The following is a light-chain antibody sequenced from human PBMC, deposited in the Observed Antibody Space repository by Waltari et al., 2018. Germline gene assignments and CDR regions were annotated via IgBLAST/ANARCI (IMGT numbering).Light chain of an antibody. Sequence: QSALTQPRSVSESPGQSVTISCTGTSSDVGGYNYVSWYQQHPGKAPKLMIYDVSKRPSGFPDRFSGSKSGNTASLTISGLQAEDEADYYCCSYAGSSVVVFGGGTKLTVL. CDR3: CSYAGSSVVV. V-gene: IGLV2-11*01. J-gene: IGLJ2*01. CDR1: SSDVGGYNY. CDR2: DVS.